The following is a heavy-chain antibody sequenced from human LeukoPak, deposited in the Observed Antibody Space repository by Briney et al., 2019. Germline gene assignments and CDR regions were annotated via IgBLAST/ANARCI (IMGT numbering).Heavy chain of an antibody. D-gene: IGHD5-12*01. CDR3: ARGGSGYDFDF. J-gene: IGHJ4*02. CDR2: IWYDGSNK. V-gene: IGHV3-33*01. Sequence: GGSLRLSCAASGFTFTSYGMHWVRQAQGKGLEWVAVIWYDGSNKYYVDSVKGRFTISRDNSKNTLYLQMNSLRAEDTAVYYCARGGSGYDFDFWGQGTLVTVSS. CDR1: GFTFTSYG.